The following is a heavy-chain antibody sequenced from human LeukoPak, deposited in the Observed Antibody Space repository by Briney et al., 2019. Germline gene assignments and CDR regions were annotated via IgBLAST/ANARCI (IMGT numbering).Heavy chain of an antibody. CDR3: ARQAYSSGCYSDY. D-gene: IGHD6-19*01. V-gene: IGHV3-23*01. CDR2: ISGSGGST. Sequence: GGSLRLTCAASGFTFSSYAMSWVRQAPWKGLEWVSAISGSGGSTYYADSVKGRFTISRDNSKNTLYLQMNSLRAEDTAVYYCARQAYSSGCYSDYWGQGTLVTVSS. CDR1: GFTFSSYA. J-gene: IGHJ4*02.